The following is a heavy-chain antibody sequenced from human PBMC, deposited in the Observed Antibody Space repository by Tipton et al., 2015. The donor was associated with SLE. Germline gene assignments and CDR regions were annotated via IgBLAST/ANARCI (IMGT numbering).Heavy chain of an antibody. CDR2: IYYSGST. V-gene: IGHV4-59*01. D-gene: IGHD6-19*01. CDR1: GGSISSYY. Sequence: LRLSCTVSGGSISSYYWSWIRQPPGKGLEWIGYIYYSGSTNYNPSLKSRVTISVDTSKNQFSLKLSSVIAADTAVYYCASGRAVAGGDYFDYWGQGTLATVSS. CDR3: ASGRAVAGGDYFDY. J-gene: IGHJ4*02.